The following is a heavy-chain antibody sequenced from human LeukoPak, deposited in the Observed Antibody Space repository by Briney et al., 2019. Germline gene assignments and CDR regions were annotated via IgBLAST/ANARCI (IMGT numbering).Heavy chain of an antibody. Sequence: GGSLRLSCAASGFTFSTYSMTWVRQAPGRGLEWVSYISSSSSTIYYADSVKGRFTISRDNAKNSLSLQMNSLRAEDTAVYYCARDRSGYDYWGQGTLVTVSS. CDR1: GFTFSTYS. CDR2: ISSSSSTI. D-gene: IGHD5-12*01. V-gene: IGHV3-48*04. CDR3: ARDRSGYDY. J-gene: IGHJ4*02.